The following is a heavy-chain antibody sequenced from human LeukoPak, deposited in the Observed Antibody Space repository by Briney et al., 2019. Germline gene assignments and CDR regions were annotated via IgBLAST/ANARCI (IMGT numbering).Heavy chain of an antibody. CDR2: IKEDGSEK. J-gene: IGHJ4*02. D-gene: IGHD1-26*01. CDR3: ARDRVGATGTKDY. CDR1: GFTFSTSW. Sequence: GGSLNLSCAASGFTFSTSWMSWVRQAPGKGLEWVANIKEDGSEKYYVESVKGRFTISRDNGKNSLYLQMSSLRADDTAVYYCARDRVGATGTKDYWGQGTLVTVSS. V-gene: IGHV3-7*01.